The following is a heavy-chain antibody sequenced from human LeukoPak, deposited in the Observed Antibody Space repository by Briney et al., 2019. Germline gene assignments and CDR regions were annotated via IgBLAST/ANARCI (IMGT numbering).Heavy chain of an antibody. V-gene: IGHV4-34*01. D-gene: IGHD3-22*01. CDR2: INHSGST. CDR3: ARDTYYYDSSGHRAEYFQH. CDR1: GGSFSGYY. Sequence: SETLSLTCAVYGGSFSGYYWSWISQPPGKGLEWIGEINHSGSTNYNPSLKSRVTISVDTSKNQFSLKLSSVTAADTAVYYCARDTYYYDSSGHRAEYFQHWGQGTLVTVSS. J-gene: IGHJ1*01.